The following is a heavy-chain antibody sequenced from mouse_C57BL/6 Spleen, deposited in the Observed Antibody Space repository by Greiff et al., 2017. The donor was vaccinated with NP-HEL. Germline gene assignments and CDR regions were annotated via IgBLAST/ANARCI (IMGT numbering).Heavy chain of an antibody. Sequence: EVQLQQSGPELVKPGASVKISCKASGYSFTGYYMNWVKQSPEKSLEWIGEINPSTGGTTYNQKFKAKATLTVDKSSSTAYMQLKSLTSEDSAVYYCARAPYGSSSYAMDYWGQGTSVTVSS. CDR1: GYSFTGYY. CDR3: ARAPYGSSSYAMDY. J-gene: IGHJ4*01. V-gene: IGHV1-42*01. CDR2: INPSTGGT. D-gene: IGHD1-1*01.